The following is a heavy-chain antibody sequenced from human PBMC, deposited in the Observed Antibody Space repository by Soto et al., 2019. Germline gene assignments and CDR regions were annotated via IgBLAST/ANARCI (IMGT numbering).Heavy chain of an antibody. D-gene: IGHD4-17*01. J-gene: IGHJ4*02. V-gene: IGHV4-34*01. CDR1: GRSFSGYY. CDR2: INHSGST. CDR3: ARAYGGNSGVFDY. Sequence: QVQLQQWGAGLLKPSETLSLTCAVYGRSFSGYYWSWIRQPPGKGLEWIGEINHSGSTNYNPSLKGRATQSVDTSQNHSPLNLSSVTAADTAVYSCARAYGGNSGVFDYWGQGTLVTVSS.